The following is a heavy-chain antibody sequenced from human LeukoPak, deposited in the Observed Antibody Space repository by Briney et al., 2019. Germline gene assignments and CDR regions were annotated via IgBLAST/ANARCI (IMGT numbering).Heavy chain of an antibody. CDR3: AIDRNGDGATYFSY. V-gene: IGHV4-4*07. J-gene: IGHJ4*02. CDR1: GGSIDSHY. Sequence: SETLSLTCNVSGGSIDSHYWSWIRQPAGKGLEWIGRIYSSGSTHYNPSLKSRVTMSVDSSKKQFSLELSSVTAADTAVYYCAIDRNGDGATYFSYWGQGALVTVSS. D-gene: IGHD4/OR15-4a*01. CDR2: IYSSGST.